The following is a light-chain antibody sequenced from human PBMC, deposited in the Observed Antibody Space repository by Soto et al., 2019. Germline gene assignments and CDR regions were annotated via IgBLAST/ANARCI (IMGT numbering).Light chain of an antibody. V-gene: IGLV2-14*01. J-gene: IGLJ1*01. Sequence: LTQPASVSGSPGQSVTISFTGTSSDVGGYDYVSWYQQHPGTAPKLMLYEVNNRPSGVSNRFSGSKSGHTASLIISGLQTEDEADYYCSAYTTTSTLIFGTGTKVTVL. CDR2: EVN. CDR1: SSDVGGYDY. CDR3: SAYTTTSTLI.